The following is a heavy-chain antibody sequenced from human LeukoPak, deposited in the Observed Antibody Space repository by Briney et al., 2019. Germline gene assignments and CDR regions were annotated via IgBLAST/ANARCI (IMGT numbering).Heavy chain of an antibody. V-gene: IGHV3-23*01. J-gene: IGHJ4*01. CDR2: ISGSGAST. Sequence: GGSLRLSCAASGFTFSSYVMSWVRQAPGKGLEWVSAISGSGASTYYADSVKGRFTISRDNSRNTLYLQMNSLRAEDTAVYYCARLLAYSGGANFANRSQGTLFTVSS. CDR1: GFTFSSYV. CDR3: ARLLAYSGGANFAN. D-gene: IGHD6-19*01.